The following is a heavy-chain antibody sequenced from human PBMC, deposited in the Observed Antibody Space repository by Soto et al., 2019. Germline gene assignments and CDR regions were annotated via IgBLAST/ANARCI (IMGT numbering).Heavy chain of an antibody. CDR1: GYMFTGFY. V-gene: IGHV1-2*02. J-gene: IGHJ4*02. Sequence: QVQLVQSGAEVKRPGASVKVSCKASGYMFTGFYLHWVRLAPGQGLEWMGWINPNNGVTTYAKTFQGRVTMTRDSSISTAYMELSSLRSDDTAVYFFAAAAIPVAGRHPDFWGQGTVVTVS. D-gene: IGHD6-19*01. CDR2: INPNNGVT. CDR3: AAAAIPVAGRHPDF.